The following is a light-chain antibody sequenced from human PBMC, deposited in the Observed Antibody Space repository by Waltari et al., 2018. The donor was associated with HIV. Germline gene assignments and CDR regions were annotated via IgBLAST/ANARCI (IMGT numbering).Light chain of an antibody. CDR3: QVWDSSSDHVV. Sequence: SYVLTQPPSVSVAPGKTARISCGGNNMGRKSVHWYQHKPDQAPVLVIYYDSDRPSGIPERVSGSNSGNTATLTISRVEAGDEADYYCQVWDSSSDHVVFGGGTKLTVL. CDR2: YDS. V-gene: IGLV3-21*04. J-gene: IGLJ2*01. CDR1: NMGRKS.